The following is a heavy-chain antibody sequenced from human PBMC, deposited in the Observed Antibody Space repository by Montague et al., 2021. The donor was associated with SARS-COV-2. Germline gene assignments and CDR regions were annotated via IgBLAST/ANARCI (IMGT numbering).Heavy chain of an antibody. CDR3: ARAQNTCFIANCVNYFDV. D-gene: IGHD1-1*01. Sequence: SETLSLTCEVSGDAISSYYWSWIRQSPGKGLEWIGYVHYTGSTKYNPSLKTRVTLSLGTPKNHFSLKLRSVTAAGTAIYYCARAQNTCFIANCVNYFDVWGLGALVTVSS. V-gene: IGHV4-59*01. CDR2: VHYTGST. J-gene: IGHJ4*02. CDR1: GDAISSYY.